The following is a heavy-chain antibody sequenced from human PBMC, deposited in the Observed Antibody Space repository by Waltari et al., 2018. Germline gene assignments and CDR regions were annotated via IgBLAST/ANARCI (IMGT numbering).Heavy chain of an antibody. CDR2: IHRSGRT. D-gene: IGHD2-15*01. Sequence: QVQLQESGPGLVKPSGTLSLTCAVSGDSMSSTDWWNWVRQPPGKGLEWIGQIHRSGRTHYNPSLESRVTTSMDTSNNEFSLKVTSATAADTAVYYCARDRGRGLYLDSWGQGTLVTVSP. V-gene: IGHV4-4*02. CDR1: GDSMSSTDW. J-gene: IGHJ4*02. CDR3: ARDRGRGLYLDS.